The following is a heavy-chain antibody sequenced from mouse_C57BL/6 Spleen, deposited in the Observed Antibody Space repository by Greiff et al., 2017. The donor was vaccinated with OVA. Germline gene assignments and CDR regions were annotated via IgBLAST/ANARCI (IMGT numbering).Heavy chain of an antibody. D-gene: IGHD2-1*01. CDR3: ARNYGNSYFDY. CDR2: IYPRSGNT. CDR1: GYTFTSYG. V-gene: IGHV1-81*01. J-gene: IGHJ2*01. Sequence: QVHVKQSGAELARPGASVKLSCKASGYTFTSYGISWVKQRTGQGLEWIGEIYPRSGNTYYNEKFKGKATLTADKSSSTAYMELRSLTSEDSAVYFCARNYGNSYFDYWGQGTTLTVSS.